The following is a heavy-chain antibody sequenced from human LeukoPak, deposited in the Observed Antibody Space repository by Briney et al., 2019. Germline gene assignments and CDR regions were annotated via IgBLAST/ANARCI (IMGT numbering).Heavy chain of an antibody. D-gene: IGHD1-1*01. CDR3: ARRYNWYYYMDV. J-gene: IGHJ6*03. CDR1: GYTFTSYD. Sequence: ASVKVSCKASGYTFTSYDINWVRQATGQGLEWMGWMNPNSGNTGYAQKFQGRVTITRNTSISTAYMELSSLRSEDTAVYYCARRYNWYYYMDVWGKGTTVTVSS. V-gene: IGHV1-8*03. CDR2: MNPNSGNT.